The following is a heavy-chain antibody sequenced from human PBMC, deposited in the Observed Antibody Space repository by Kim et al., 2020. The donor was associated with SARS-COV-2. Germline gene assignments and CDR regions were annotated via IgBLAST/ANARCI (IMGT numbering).Heavy chain of an antibody. V-gene: IGHV3-11*01. Sequence: GGSLRLSCAASGFTFSDYYMSWIRQAPGKGLEWVSYISSSGSTIYYADSVKGRFTISRDNAKNSLYLQMNSLRAEDTAVYYCARDSYSSSWYYYYGMDVWGQGTTVTVSS. CDR3: ARDSYSSSWYYYYGMDV. J-gene: IGHJ6*02. D-gene: IGHD6-13*01. CDR2: ISSSGSTI. CDR1: GFTFSDYY.